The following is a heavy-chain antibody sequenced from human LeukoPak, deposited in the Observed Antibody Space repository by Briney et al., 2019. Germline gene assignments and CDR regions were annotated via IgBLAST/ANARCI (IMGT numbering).Heavy chain of an antibody. CDR2: IRSKANSYAT. V-gene: IGHV3-73*01. D-gene: IGHD2-8*02. CDR1: GFTFSGSA. Sequence: GGPLRLSCAASGFTFSGSAMHWVRQASGKGLEWVGRIRSKANSYATAYAASVKGMFTISRDDSKNTAYLQMNSLKTEDTAVYYCSRPTGGKVDYWGQGTLVTVSS. CDR3: SRPTGGKVDY. J-gene: IGHJ4*02.